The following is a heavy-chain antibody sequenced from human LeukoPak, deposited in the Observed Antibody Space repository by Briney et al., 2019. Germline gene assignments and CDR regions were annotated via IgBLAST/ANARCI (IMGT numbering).Heavy chain of an antibody. CDR3: ARDISNQWPDYFDY. Sequence: AGGSLRLSCAASGFTFSSYAMHWVRQAPGKGLEWVAVISYDGSNKYYADSVKGRFTISRDNSKNTLYLQMNSLRAEDTAVYYCARDISNQWPDYFDYWGQGTLVTVSS. CDR1: GFTFSSYA. V-gene: IGHV3-30*04. CDR2: ISYDGSNK. J-gene: IGHJ4*02. D-gene: IGHD6-19*01.